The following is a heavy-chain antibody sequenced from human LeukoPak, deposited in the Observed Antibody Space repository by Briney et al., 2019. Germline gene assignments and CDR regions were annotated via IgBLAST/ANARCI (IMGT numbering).Heavy chain of an antibody. V-gene: IGHV3-74*01. D-gene: IGHD6-19*01. CDR3: AKLYSTGWFPCDY. CDR2: INGDGSTT. J-gene: IGHJ4*02. CDR1: GFTFSSYG. Sequence: GGSLRLSCAASGFTFSSYGMHWVRQAPGKELVGVSRINGDGSTTNYADSVRGRFTISRDNAKNTLYLQMNSLRAEDTAVYYCAKLYSTGWFPCDYWGQGTLVTVSS.